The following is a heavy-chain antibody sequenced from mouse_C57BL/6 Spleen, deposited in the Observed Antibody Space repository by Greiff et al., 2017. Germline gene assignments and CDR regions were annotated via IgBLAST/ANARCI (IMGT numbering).Heavy chain of an antibody. CDR3: ARNDYGNPFAY. V-gene: IGHV1-85*01. CDR2: IYPRDGST. D-gene: IGHD2-1*01. CDR1: GYTFTSYD. Sequence: QVQLKESGPELVKPGASVKLSCKASGYTFTSYDINWVKQRPGQGLEWIGWIYPRDGSTKYNEKFKGKATLTVDTSSSTAYMELHSLTSEDYSVYFCARNDYGNPFAYWGQGTLVTVSA. J-gene: IGHJ3*01.